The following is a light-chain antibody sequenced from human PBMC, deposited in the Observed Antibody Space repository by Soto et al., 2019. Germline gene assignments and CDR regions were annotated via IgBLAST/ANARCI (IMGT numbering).Light chain of an antibody. CDR1: PDITNY. J-gene: IGKJ3*01. CDR2: GAS. Sequence: DIQMTQSPSSLSASVGDRVTITCQASPDITNYLSWYQQKPGKAPKLLIYGASNLQTGVPSRFSGGGSGTDFTLTIRGLQPEDSATYYCQHYGDFPFTFGPGTKVEI. V-gene: IGKV1-33*01. CDR3: QHYGDFPFT.